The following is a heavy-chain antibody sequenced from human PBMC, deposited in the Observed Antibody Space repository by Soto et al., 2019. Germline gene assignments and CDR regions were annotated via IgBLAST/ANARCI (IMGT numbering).Heavy chain of an antibody. D-gene: IGHD4-4*01. CDR3: ARITTPLDAFDN. J-gene: IGHJ3*02. V-gene: IGHV3-48*02. Sequence: EVQLVESGGGLVQPGGSLRLSCAASGFTFSSYSMNWVRQAPGKGLEWVSYISSSSSTIYYADSVKGRFTISRDNAKNSLYLQTNSLREEEPAVYCCARITTPLDAFDNWGQGTKVTVSS. CDR1: GFTFSSYS. CDR2: ISSSSSTI.